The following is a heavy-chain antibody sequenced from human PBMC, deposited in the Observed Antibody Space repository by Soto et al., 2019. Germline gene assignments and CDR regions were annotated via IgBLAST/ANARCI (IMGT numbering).Heavy chain of an antibody. CDR3: AKDVSITIFGVVHYYYYGMDV. Sequence: GGSLRLSCAASGFTFSSYGMHWVRQAPGKGLEWVAVISYDGSNKYYADSVKGRFTISRDNSKNTLYLQMNSLRAEDTAVYYCAKDVSITIFGVVHYYYYGMDVWGQGTTVPVSS. J-gene: IGHJ6*02. CDR1: GFTFSSYG. D-gene: IGHD3-3*01. CDR2: ISYDGSNK. V-gene: IGHV3-30*18.